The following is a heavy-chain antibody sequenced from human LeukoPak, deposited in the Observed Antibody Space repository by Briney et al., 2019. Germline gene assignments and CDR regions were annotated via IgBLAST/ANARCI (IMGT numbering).Heavy chain of an antibody. CDR1: GSRFTSHW. V-gene: IGHV5-51*01. J-gene: IGHJ4*02. Sequence: PGESLKISCKGSGSRFTSHWIGWVRQLPGKVLEWTGIIFPGDADTSYNSFFPSQVTISADKSIITAYLQWSSLKASDTALYYCARPGDCSGGSCYGTSFVDYWGQGTLVTVSS. D-gene: IGHD2-15*01. CDR3: ARPGDCSGGSCYGTSFVDY. CDR2: IFPGDADT.